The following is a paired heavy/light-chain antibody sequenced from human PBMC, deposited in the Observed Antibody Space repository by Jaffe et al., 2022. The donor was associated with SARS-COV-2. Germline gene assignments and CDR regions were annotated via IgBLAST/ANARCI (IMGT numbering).Light chain of an antibody. Sequence: DIVMTQSPDSLAVSLGERATINCKSSQTVLYSSNNKNYLAWYQQKPGQPPKLLIYWASTRESGVPDRFSGSGSGTDFTLTISSLQPEDVAVYYCQQYLSTPLTFGQGTKVEIK. CDR2: WAS. J-gene: IGKJ1*01. V-gene: IGKV4-1*01. CDR3: QQYLSTPLT. CDR1: QTVLYSSNNKNY.
Heavy chain of an antibody. Sequence: QVQLQESGPGLVKPSETLSLTCSFSGGSMTSYHWSWVRQPPGKGLEWIAFISNSGSTNYNPSLKSRVTMSVDTSKKQFSLSLSSVTAADTAIYYCARTTAAAMAGGWFDPWGQGTLITVSS. CDR3: ARTTAAAMAGGWFDP. CDR2: ISNSGST. D-gene: IGHD6-13*01. CDR1: GGSMTSYH. J-gene: IGHJ5*02. V-gene: IGHV4-59*01.